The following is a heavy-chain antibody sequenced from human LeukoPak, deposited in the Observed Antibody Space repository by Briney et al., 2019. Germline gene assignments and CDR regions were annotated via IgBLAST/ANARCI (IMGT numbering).Heavy chain of an antibody. CDR3: AKDLAVHY. Sequence: GGSLRLSCAASGFTFSSYAMSWVRQAPGKGLQWVSAISGDGATTYYADSVKGRFTISRDNSKNTLYLQMNSLRAEDTAVYYCAKDLAVHYWGQGTLVTVSS. CDR1: GFTFSSYA. V-gene: IGHV3-23*01. CDR2: ISGDGATT. J-gene: IGHJ4*02. D-gene: IGHD3-16*01.